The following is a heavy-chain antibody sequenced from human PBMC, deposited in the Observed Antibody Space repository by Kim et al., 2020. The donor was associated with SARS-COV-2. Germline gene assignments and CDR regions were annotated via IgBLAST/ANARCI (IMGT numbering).Heavy chain of an antibody. CDR1: GGSFSGYY. CDR3: ARAHDSGVFDY. CDR2: INHSGST. J-gene: IGHJ4*02. D-gene: IGHD1-26*01. Sequence: SETLSLTCAVYGGSFSGYYWSWIRQPPGKGLEWIGEINHSGSTDYNPSLKSRVTISVDTSKNQFSLKLSSVTAADTAVYYCARAHDSGVFDYWGQGTLVTVSS. V-gene: IGHV4-34*01.